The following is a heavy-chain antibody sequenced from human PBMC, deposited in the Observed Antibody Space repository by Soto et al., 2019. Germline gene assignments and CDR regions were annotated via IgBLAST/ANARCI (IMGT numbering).Heavy chain of an antibody. J-gene: IGHJ6*02. CDR2: FDPEDGGT. CDR3: IPYCSSTSCYMGDYGMDV. D-gene: IGHD2-2*02. CDR1: GYTLTELS. V-gene: IGHV1-24*01. Sequence: ASVKVSCKVSGYTLTELSMHWVRQAPGKGLEWMGGFDPEDGGTIYAQKFQGRVTMTEDTSTDTAYMELSSLRSEDTAVYYCIPYCSSTSCYMGDYGMDVWGQGTTVTVS.